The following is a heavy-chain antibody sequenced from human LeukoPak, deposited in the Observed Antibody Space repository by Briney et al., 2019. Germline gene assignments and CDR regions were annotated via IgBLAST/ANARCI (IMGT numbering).Heavy chain of an antibody. CDR1: RFTFSSYV. CDR3: AKAGKQQLVRVPFDY. CDR2: ISTSSSYI. Sequence: PGGSLRLSCAASRFTFSSYVMKWVRQVPGKGLEWVSSISTSSSYIYYADSVKGRFTISRDNSKNTLYLQMNSLRAEDTAVYYCAKAGKQQLVRVPFDYWGQGTLVTVSS. V-gene: IGHV3-21*01. D-gene: IGHD6-13*01. J-gene: IGHJ4*02.